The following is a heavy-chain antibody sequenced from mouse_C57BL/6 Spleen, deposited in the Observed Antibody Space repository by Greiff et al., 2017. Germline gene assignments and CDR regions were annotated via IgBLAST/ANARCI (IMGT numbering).Heavy chain of an antibody. Sequence: EVQVVESGPGLVKPSQSLSLTCSVTGYSITSGYYWNWIRQFPGNKLEWMGYISYDGSNNYNPSLKNRISITRDTSKNQFFLKLNSVTTEDTATYYGARDPYYYGSSYWYVDVWGTGTTVTVSS. CDR1: GYSITSGYY. CDR2: ISYDGSN. CDR3: ARDPYYYGSSYWYVDV. J-gene: IGHJ1*03. D-gene: IGHD1-1*01. V-gene: IGHV3-6*01.